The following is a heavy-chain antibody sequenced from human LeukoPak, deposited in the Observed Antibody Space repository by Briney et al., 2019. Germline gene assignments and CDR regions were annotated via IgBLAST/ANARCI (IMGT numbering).Heavy chain of an antibody. D-gene: IGHD4-17*01. CDR3: ARDETPGDYAFDY. CDR1: GGTFSSYA. Sequence: ASVKVSCKASGGTFSSYAISWVRQAPGQGLEWMGRIIPIFGIANYAQKFQGRVTITADKSTSTAYMELSSLRSEDTAVYYCARDETPGDYAFDYWGQGTLVTVSS. J-gene: IGHJ4*02. V-gene: IGHV1-69*04. CDR2: IIPIFGIA.